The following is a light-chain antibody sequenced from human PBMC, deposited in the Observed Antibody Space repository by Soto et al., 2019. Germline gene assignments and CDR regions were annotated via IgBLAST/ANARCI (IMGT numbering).Light chain of an antibody. CDR3: SSYAGNNNGV. CDR2: EVN. Sequence: QSVLTQPPSASGSPGQSVAISCTGTSSDVGGYQYVSWYQQHPGKAPKLIIYEVNKRPSGVPDRFSGSKSGNTASLTVSGLQAEDEADYYCSSYAGNNNGVFGGGTKLTVL. CDR1: SSDVGGYQY. J-gene: IGLJ3*02. V-gene: IGLV2-8*01.